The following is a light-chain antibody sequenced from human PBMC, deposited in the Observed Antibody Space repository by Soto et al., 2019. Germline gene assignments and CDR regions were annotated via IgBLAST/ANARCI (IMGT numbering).Light chain of an antibody. CDR2: YDD. J-gene: IGLJ1*01. V-gene: IGLV1-36*01. CDR3: AAWDDSLNGSL. CDR1: SSNIGNNA. Sequence: QSVLTQPPSVSEAPRQRVTISCSGSSSNIGNNAVNWYQQLPGKAPKLLIYYDDLLPSGVSDRFSGSKSGTSASLAISGLQSEDAADYYCAAWDDSLNGSLFGTGTKLTVL.